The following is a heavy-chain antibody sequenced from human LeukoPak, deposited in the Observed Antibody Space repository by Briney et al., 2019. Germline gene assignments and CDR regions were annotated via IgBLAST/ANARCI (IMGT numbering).Heavy chain of an antibody. D-gene: IGHD3-22*01. CDR2: IYYSGST. J-gene: IGHJ4*02. V-gene: IGHV4-59*08. CDR1: GGSISSYY. Sequence: SETLSLTCTVSGGSISSYYWSWIRQPPGKGPEWIGYIYYSGSTNYNPSLKSRVTISVDTSKNQFSLKLSSVTAADTAVYYCARQYDSSGSIDYWGQGTLVTVSS. CDR3: ARQYDSSGSIDY.